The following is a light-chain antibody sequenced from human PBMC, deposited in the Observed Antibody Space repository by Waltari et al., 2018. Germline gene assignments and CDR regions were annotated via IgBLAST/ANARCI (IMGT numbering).Light chain of an antibody. V-gene: IGLV1-44*01. CDR1: SSNIGTNT. CDR2: ANY. J-gene: IGLJ3*02. CDR3: ATWDDSLSGRV. Sequence: QPVLTQPPSASGTPGPRVTISRSGSSSNIGTNTVTWYQLLPVTAPKTVIFANYHRPSGVPDRFSASKSGTSASLVISGLQSEDEADYFCATWDDSLSGRVFGGGTKVTVL.